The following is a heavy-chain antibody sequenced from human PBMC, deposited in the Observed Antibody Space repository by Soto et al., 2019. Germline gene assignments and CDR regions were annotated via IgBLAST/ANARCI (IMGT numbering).Heavy chain of an antibody. D-gene: IGHD3-3*01. CDR3: EKTWRGAHFHY. CDR1: GFTFSNYA. Sequence: PGGSLRLSCVASGFTFSNYAMSWVRQAPGKGPEWVSGVSDSGTTTYYADSVKGRFTISRDNSKNTLYLQMNSLRPDDTALYYCEKTWRGAHFHYWGQGTLVTVSS. J-gene: IGHJ4*02. CDR2: VSDSGTTT. V-gene: IGHV3-23*01.